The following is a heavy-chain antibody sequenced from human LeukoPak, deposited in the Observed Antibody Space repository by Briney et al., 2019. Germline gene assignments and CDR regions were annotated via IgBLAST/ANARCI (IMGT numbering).Heavy chain of an antibody. CDR3: AAATGPYGGTYDY. V-gene: IGHV1-58*01. CDR2: IVVGSGNT. Sequence: TSVKVSCKASGFTFTSSAVQWVRQARGQRLEWIGWIVVGSGNTNYAQKFQERGTITSDMSTSTAYMELSSLRSEDTAVYYCAAATGPYGGTYDYWGQGTLVTVSS. J-gene: IGHJ4*02. CDR1: GFTFTSSA. D-gene: IGHD4-23*01.